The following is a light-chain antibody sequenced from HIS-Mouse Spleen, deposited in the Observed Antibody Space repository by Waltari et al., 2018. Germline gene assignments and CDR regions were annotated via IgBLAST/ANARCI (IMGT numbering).Light chain of an antibody. CDR3: QQLNSYPPT. J-gene: IGKJ1*01. V-gene: IGKV1-9*01. CDR1: QGISSY. CDR2: AAS. Sequence: DIQLTQSPSFLSASVGHRVTITCRASQGISSYLALYQQKPGKAPKLLIYAASTLQSGVPSRFSGSGSGTEFTLTISSLQPEDFATYYCQQLNSYPPTFGQGTKVEIK.